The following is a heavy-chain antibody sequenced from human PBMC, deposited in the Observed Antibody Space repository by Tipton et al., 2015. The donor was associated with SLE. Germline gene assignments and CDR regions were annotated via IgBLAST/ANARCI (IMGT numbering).Heavy chain of an antibody. CDR1: GGSFSGYD. J-gene: IGHJ4*02. D-gene: IGHD3-22*01. V-gene: IGHV4-34*01. CDR2: INHSGST. Sequence: TLSLTCAVYGGSFSGYDWSWIRQPPGKGLEWIGEINHSGSTNYNPSLKSRVTISVDTSKNQFSLKLSSVTAADTAVYYCARSGSGYFDYWGQGTLVTVSS. CDR3: ARSGSGYFDY.